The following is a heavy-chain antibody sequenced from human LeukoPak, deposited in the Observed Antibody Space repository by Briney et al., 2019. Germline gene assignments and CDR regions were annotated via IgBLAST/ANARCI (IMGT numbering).Heavy chain of an antibody. D-gene: IGHD3-22*01. J-gene: IGHJ4*02. V-gene: IGHV3-30-3*01. CDR3: ARDQRHWLLLPLLSY. CDR1: GFTFSSYA. Sequence: GGSLRLSCAASGFTFSSYAMHWVRQAPGKGLEWVAVISYDVSNKYYADSVKGRFTISRDNSKNTLYLQMNSLRAEDTAVYYCARDQRHWLLLPLLSYWGQGTLVTVSS. CDR2: ISYDVSNK.